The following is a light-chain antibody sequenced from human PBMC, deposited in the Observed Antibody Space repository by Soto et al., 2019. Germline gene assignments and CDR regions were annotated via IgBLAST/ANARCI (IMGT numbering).Light chain of an antibody. CDR2: DAS. CDR1: QSISSW. Sequence: DIQMTQPPSTLSASVGDRVTITCRASQSISSWLAWYQQKPGKAPKLLIYDASSLESGVPSRFSGSGSGTEFTLTISSLQPDDFATYYCQQYNSYSCTFGQGTKV. J-gene: IGKJ1*01. CDR3: QQYNSYSCT. V-gene: IGKV1-5*01.